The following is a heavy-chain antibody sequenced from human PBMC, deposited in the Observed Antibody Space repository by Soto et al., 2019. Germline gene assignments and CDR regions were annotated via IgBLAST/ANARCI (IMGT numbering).Heavy chain of an antibody. CDR1: GGSISTYY. V-gene: IGHV4-59*01. Sequence: SETLSLTCTVSGGSISTYYWSWIRQPPGKGLEWIGYIYYSGSTNYNPSLKSRVTISVDTSKNHFSLKLSSVTAADTAVYYCGRSFFGGYYYYGRGVWAKGPRVTVSS. D-gene: IGHD3-16*01. J-gene: IGHJ6*04. CDR2: IYYSGST. CDR3: GRSFFGGYYYYGRGV.